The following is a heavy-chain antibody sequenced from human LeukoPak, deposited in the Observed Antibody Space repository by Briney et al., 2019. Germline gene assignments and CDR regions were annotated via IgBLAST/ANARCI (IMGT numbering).Heavy chain of an antibody. CDR2: ISYDGSNK. Sequence: PGGSLRLSCAASGFTFSSYAMHWVRQAPGKGLEWVAVISYDGSNKYYADSVKGRFTISRDNSRNTLYLQMNSLRAEDTAIYYCAKAPIKYTSSSDAFDVWGQGTMVTVSS. CDR3: AKAPIKYTSSSDAFDV. D-gene: IGHD6-6*01. CDR1: GFTFSSYA. J-gene: IGHJ3*01. V-gene: IGHV3-30-3*01.